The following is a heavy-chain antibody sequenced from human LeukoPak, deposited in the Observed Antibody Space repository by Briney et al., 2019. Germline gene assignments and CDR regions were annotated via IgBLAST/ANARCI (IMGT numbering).Heavy chain of an antibody. J-gene: IGHJ3*02. Sequence: SVKVSCKASGGTFSSYAISWVRQAPGQGLEWMGGIIPIFGTANYAQKFQGRVTITADKSTSTAYMELSSLRSEDTAVYYCARSPLTLSYAFDIWGKGTTVTVSS. CDR2: IIPIFGTA. CDR3: ARSPLTLSYAFDI. D-gene: IGHD3-16*02. CDR1: GGTFSSYA. V-gene: IGHV1-69*06.